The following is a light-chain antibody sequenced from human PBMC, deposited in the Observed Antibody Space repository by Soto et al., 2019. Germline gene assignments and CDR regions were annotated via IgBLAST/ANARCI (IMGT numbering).Light chain of an antibody. CDR3: QQYSNWPSWT. Sequence: EKVMTQSPATLSMSPGERATLSCRASQSVSSFLAWYQQKPGQAPRLLIYGASTRATGIPARLSGSGSATEFNLTISSLQSEDVAVYYCQQYSNWPSWTFGQGTKVEV. CDR1: QSVSSF. J-gene: IGKJ1*01. CDR2: GAS. V-gene: IGKV3-15*01.